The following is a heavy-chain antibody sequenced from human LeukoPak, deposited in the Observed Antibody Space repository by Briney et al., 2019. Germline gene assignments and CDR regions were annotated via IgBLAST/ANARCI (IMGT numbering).Heavy chain of an antibody. J-gene: IGHJ4*02. V-gene: IGHV4-39*07. Sequence: PSETLSLTCTVSGGSINSSSYYWSWIRQPPGKGLECIGEIHHSGSTNYNPSLKSRVTLSVDTSKNQFSLKLSSVTAADTAVYYCARSRGWLQSHPLGYWGQGTLVTVSS. D-gene: IGHD5-24*01. CDR1: GGSINSSSYY. CDR3: ARSRGWLQSHPLGY. CDR2: IHHSGST.